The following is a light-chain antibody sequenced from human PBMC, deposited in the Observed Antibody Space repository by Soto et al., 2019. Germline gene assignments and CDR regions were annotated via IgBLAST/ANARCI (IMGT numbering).Light chain of an antibody. Sequence: QSALTQPPSASGSPGQSVTISCTGTSSDFGAYNYVSWYQHHPGKAPKLMVYEVNKRPSGVPDRFSGSKSGNTASLTVSGFQAEDEADYYCTSHAVTIKYPNIFGTGTKLTVL. CDR3: TSHAVTIKYPNI. CDR2: EVN. J-gene: IGLJ1*01. CDR1: SSDFGAYNY. V-gene: IGLV2-8*01.